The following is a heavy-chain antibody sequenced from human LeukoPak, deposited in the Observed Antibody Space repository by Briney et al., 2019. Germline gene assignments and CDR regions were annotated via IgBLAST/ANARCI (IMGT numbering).Heavy chain of an antibody. Sequence: SVTLSLTCTVSGGSNSRGDYYGSWIRQQPGKVLDWIGYFYFCSSTYSYPAVTTRVSISVDTSNTQFSLKLSSVTPADTAVYYCARFVVPNRAAPSSVDYWGQGTLVTVSS. V-gene: IGHV4-31*03. D-gene: IGHD2-15*01. CDR3: ARFVVPNRAAPSSVDY. J-gene: IGHJ4*02. CDR1: GGSNSRGDYY. CDR2: FYFCSST.